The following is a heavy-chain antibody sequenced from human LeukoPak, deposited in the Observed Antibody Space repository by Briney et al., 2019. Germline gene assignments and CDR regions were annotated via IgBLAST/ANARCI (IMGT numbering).Heavy chain of an antibody. CDR3: AIVQYCSSTSCYSFDP. CDR1: GYTFPSYF. V-gene: IGHV1-24*01. Sequence: ASVKVSCKASGYTFPSYFMHWVRQAPGKGLEWMGGFDPEDGETIYAQKFQGRVTMTEDTSTDTAYMELSSLRSEDTAVYYCAIVQYCSSTSCYSFDPWGQGTLVTVSS. CDR2: FDPEDGET. D-gene: IGHD2-2*01. J-gene: IGHJ5*02.